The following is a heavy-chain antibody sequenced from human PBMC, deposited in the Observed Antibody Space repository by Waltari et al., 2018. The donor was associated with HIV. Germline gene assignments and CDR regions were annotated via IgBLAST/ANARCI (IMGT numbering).Heavy chain of an antibody. J-gene: IGHJ4*02. CDR1: GFTFSSTC. D-gene: IGHD3-22*01. Sequence: EVQLVESGGGLVQPGGSLRLHCAASGFTFSSTCMSSVGQATGTGMEGVAYIKQDGSEKYYVDSVKGRFTIARDNAKNSLYLQMNSLRAEDTAVYYCARDAPYDSSGYYYHHPFDYWGQGTLVTVSS. CDR2: IKQDGSEK. V-gene: IGHV3-7*01. CDR3: ARDAPYDSSGYYYHHPFDY.